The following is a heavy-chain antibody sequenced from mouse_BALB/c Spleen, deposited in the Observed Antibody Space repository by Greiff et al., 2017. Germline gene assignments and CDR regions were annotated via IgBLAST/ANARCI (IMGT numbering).Heavy chain of an antibody. CDR2: IDPANGNT. CDR3: AETYYRPYFDY. V-gene: IGHV14-3*02. CDR1: GFNIKDTY. J-gene: IGHJ2*01. Sequence: EVQLQQPGAELVKPGASVKLSCTASGFNIKDTYMHWVKQRPEQGLEWIGRIDPANGNTKYDPKFQGKATITADPSSNTAYLQLSSLTSEDTAVYYCAETYYRPYFDYWGQGTTLTVSS. D-gene: IGHD2-14*01.